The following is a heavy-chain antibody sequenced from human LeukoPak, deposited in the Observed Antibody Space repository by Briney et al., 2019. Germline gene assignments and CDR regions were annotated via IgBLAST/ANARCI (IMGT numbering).Heavy chain of an antibody. CDR1: GFTLSSYA. Sequence: GGSLRLSCAASGFTLSSYAMSWVRQAPGKGLEWVSAISGSGGSTYYADSVKGRFTISRDNSKNTLYLQMNSLRAEDTAVYYCAKEWVDFWSGYYTMPDYWGQGTLVTVSS. CDR3: AKEWVDFWSGYYTMPDY. J-gene: IGHJ4*02. V-gene: IGHV3-23*01. CDR2: ISGSGGST. D-gene: IGHD3-3*01.